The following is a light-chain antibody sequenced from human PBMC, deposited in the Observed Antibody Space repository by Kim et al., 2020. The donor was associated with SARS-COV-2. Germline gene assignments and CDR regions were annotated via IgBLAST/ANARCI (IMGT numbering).Light chain of an antibody. CDR2: DVS. CDR1: SSDVGRYNY. Sequence: GQSITISCTGSSSDVGRYNYVPWYQQHPGKAPNLMIYDVSQRPSGISNRFSGSKSGNTASLTISGLQAEDEADYYCSSYTSSSAWVFGGGTQLTVL. J-gene: IGLJ3*02. CDR3: SSYTSSSAWV. V-gene: IGLV2-14*04.